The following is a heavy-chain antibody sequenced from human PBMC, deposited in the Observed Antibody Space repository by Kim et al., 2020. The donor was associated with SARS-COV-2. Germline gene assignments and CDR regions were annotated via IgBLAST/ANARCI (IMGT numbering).Heavy chain of an antibody. CDR2: INPNSGGT. J-gene: IGHJ4*02. CDR1: GYTFTDYY. V-gene: IGHV1-2*06. D-gene: IGHD6-19*01. CDR3: ARTTLTTYSSGWPIDY. Sequence: ASVKVSCKTSGYTFTDYYIHWVRQAPGQGLEWMGRINPNSGGTNYAQKFQGRVTMTRDTSISTADMELSILISDDTAVYYCARTTLTTYSSGWPIDYWGQGTLVTVSS.